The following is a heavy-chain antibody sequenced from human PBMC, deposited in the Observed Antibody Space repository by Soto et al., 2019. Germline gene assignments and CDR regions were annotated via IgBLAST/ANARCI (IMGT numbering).Heavy chain of an antibody. CDR1: GFTFSSYA. CDR3: AKVGGNYIFYYYYGMDV. J-gene: IGHJ6*02. D-gene: IGHD1-7*01. V-gene: IGHV3-23*01. Sequence: GGSLRLSCAASGFTFSSYAMSWVRQAPGKGLEWVSAISGSGGSTYYADSVKGRFTISRDNSKNTLYLQMNSLRAEDTAVYYCAKVGGNYIFYYYYGMDVWGQGTTVTV. CDR2: ISGSGGST.